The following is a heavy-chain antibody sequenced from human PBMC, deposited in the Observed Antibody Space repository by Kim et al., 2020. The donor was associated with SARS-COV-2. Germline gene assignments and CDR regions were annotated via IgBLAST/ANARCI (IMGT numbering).Heavy chain of an antibody. Sequence: SETLSLTCTVSGGSISSYYWSWIRQPPGKGPEWIGYIFCTGSTTYNPSLKSRVTISVDASKNQFSLKLSSLTAADTAVYYCARGSSGYRATLDYWGQGTL. CDR1: GGSISSYY. CDR2: IFCTGST. V-gene: IGHV4-59*01. J-gene: IGHJ4*02. D-gene: IGHD2-2*02. CDR3: ARGSSGYRATLDY.